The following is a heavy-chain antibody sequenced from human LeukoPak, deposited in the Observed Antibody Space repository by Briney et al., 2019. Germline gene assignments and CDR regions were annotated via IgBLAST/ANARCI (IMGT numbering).Heavy chain of an antibody. Sequence: GGALRLSCAASGFTFSSYAMSWVRQAPGKGLEWVSAISGSGGSTYYADSVKGRFTISRDNSKNTLYLQMNSLRAEDTAVYYCAKDGVTMVRGLPDYWGQGTLVTVSS. J-gene: IGHJ4*02. V-gene: IGHV3-23*01. CDR2: ISGSGGST. D-gene: IGHD3-10*01. CDR3: AKDGVTMVRGLPDY. CDR1: GFTFSSYA.